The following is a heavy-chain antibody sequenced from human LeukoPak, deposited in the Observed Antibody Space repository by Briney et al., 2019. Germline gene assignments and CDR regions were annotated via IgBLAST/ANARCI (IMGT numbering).Heavy chain of an antibody. V-gene: IGHV3-21*01. D-gene: IGHD1-26*01. CDR2: ISSSSSYI. CDR3: ARGRFGSYISFDY. J-gene: IGHJ4*02. Sequence: GGSLRLSCAASGFTFSSYSMNWVRQAPGKGLEWVSSISSSSSYIYYADSVKGRFTISRDNAKNSLHLQMNSLRAEDTAVYYCARGRFGSYISFDYWGQGTLVTASS. CDR1: GFTFSSYS.